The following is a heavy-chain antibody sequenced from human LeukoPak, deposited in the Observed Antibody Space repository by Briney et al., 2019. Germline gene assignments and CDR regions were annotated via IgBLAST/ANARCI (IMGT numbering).Heavy chain of an antibody. V-gene: IGHV3-23*01. D-gene: IGHD3-10*01. CDR2: ITARADST. Sequence: GGSLRLSCAASGFTFSNYAMSWVRQAPGKGLEWVSGITARADSTYYADSVKGRVTISRDNSKNTLYLQMNSLRAEDTAVYSCARASGPFDYWGQGTLVTVSS. J-gene: IGHJ4*02. CDR1: GFTFSNYA. CDR3: ARASGPFDY.